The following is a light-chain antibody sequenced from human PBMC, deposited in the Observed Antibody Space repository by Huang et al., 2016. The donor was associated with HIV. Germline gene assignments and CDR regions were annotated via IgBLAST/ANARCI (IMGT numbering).Light chain of an antibody. J-gene: IGKJ3*01. CDR3: QQYGSSIFT. V-gene: IGKV3-20*01. CDR1: HTISSSY. CDR2: SIS. Sequence: EIVLTQSPGTLSLSPGERATLSCRASHTISSSYLAWYQQKPGQAPRLLIYSISSRATDIPDRFSGSGSGTDFTLTISRLEPEDFAVYYCQQYGSSIFTFGPGTKVDV.